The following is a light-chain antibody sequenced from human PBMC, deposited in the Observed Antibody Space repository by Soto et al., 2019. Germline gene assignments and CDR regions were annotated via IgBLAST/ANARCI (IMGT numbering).Light chain of an antibody. J-gene: IGKJ1*01. V-gene: IGKV4-1*01. CDR1: QSVLYSPNNKNY. Sequence: DIVMTQSPDSLAVSLGERATINCKSSQSVLYSPNNKNYLAWYQQKPGQPPKLLIYWASTRESGVPDRFSGSGSGTDFTLTITSLQAEDVASSFWRQYHSAPQRFGQGTKVEIK. CDR2: WAS. CDR3: RQYHSAPQR.